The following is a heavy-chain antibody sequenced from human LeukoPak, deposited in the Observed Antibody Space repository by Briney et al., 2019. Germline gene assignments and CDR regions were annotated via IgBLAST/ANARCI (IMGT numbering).Heavy chain of an antibody. CDR3: ARLWFGELTYYYYGMDV. D-gene: IGHD3-10*01. CDR1: GDSVSSNSAA. Sequence: SQTLSLTCAISGDSVSSNSAAWNWIRQSPSRGLEWLGRTYYRSKWYNDYAVSVKSRITINPHTSKNQYSLQLNSFTPEDTAVYYCARLWFGELTYYYYGMDVWGQGTTVTVSS. CDR2: TYYRSKWYN. J-gene: IGHJ6*02. V-gene: IGHV6-1*01.